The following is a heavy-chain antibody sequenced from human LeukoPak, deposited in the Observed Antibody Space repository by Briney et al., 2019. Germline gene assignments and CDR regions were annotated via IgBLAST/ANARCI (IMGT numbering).Heavy chain of an antibody. V-gene: IGHV3-11*01. Sequence: GGSLRLSCAASGFTFSDYYMSWIRQAPGKGLEWVPYISSSGSTIYYADSVKGRFTISRDNAKNSLYLQMNSLRAEDTAVYYCARDRDSSGWIGLGAEYFQHWGQGTLVTVSS. D-gene: IGHD6-19*01. CDR2: ISSSGSTI. J-gene: IGHJ1*01. CDR3: ARDRDSSGWIGLGAEYFQH. CDR1: GFTFSDYY.